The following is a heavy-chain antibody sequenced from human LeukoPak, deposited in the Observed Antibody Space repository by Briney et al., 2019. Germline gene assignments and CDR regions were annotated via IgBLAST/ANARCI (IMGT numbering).Heavy chain of an antibody. CDR3: AIHIVVVTTARDAFDI. J-gene: IGHJ3*02. V-gene: IGHV5-51*01. D-gene: IGHD2-21*02. Sequence: AGESLKISCKSSGYRFTDQWIGGVRPKPGKDLEWKGIIYPGGSHTVYSPSFQGQVTISVDRSITTAYLHWNSLRASDSATYYCAIHIVVVTTARDAFDIWGQGTVVTVSS. CDR2: IYPGGSHT. CDR1: GYRFTDQW.